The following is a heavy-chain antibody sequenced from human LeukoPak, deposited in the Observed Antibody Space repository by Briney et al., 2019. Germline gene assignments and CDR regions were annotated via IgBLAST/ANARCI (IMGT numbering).Heavy chain of an antibody. Sequence: SETLPLTCTVSGGSISSYYWSWIRQPPGKGLEWIGYIYYSGSTNYNPSLKSRVTISVDTSKNQFSLKLSSVTAADTAVYYCARVPYGDYVDYWGQGTLVTVSS. J-gene: IGHJ4*02. V-gene: IGHV4-59*01. D-gene: IGHD4-17*01. CDR1: GGSISSYY. CDR2: IYYSGST. CDR3: ARVPYGDYVDY.